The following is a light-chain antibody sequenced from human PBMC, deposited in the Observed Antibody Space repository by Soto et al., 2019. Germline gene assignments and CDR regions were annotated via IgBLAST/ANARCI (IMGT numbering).Light chain of an antibody. J-gene: IGKJ1*01. V-gene: IGKV3-20*01. Sequence: EIVLTQSPATLSLSPGERATLSCRASQSVSSYLAWYQQKPGQAPRLLLYGESSRATGMPDRFSGSGSGTDFTPTTSRLEPEDFAVYYCQQYGSSPWTFGQGTKVDNK. CDR3: QQYGSSPWT. CDR2: GES. CDR1: QSVSSY.